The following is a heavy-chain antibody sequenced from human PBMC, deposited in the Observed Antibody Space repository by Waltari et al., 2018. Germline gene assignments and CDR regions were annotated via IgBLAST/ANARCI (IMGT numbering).Heavy chain of an antibody. CDR2: IYYSGST. V-gene: IGHV4-39*01. D-gene: IGHD2-8*01. CDR3: ASCTTPNDESFDY. J-gene: IGHJ4*02. CDR1: GGSISSSSYY. Sequence: QLQLQESGPGLVKPSETLSLTCTVSGGSISSSSYYWGWIRQPPGKGLEWIGSIYYSGSTYYNPSLKRRVTISVDTSKTQFSLKLSSVTAADTAVYYCASCTTPNDESFDYWGQGTLVTVSS.